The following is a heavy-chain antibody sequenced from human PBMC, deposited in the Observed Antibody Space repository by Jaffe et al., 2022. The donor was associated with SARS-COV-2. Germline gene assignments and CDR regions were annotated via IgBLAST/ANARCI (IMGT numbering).Heavy chain of an antibody. V-gene: IGHV4-61*01. CDR3: ARVGGDYGDPDAFDI. CDR1: GGSVSSGSYY. J-gene: IGHJ3*02. D-gene: IGHD4-17*01. CDR2: IYYSGST. Sequence: QVQLQESGPGLVKPSETLSLTCTVSGGSVSSGSYYWSWIRQPPGKGLEWIGYIYYSGSTNYNPSLKSRVTISVDTSKNQFSLKLSSVTAADTAVYYCARVGGDYGDPDAFDIWGQGTMVTVSS.